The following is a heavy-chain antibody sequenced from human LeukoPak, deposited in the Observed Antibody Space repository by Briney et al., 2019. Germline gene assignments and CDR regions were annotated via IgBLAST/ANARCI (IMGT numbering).Heavy chain of an antibody. CDR1: GFTFSSDW. CDR2: INGDGSIP. D-gene: IGHD1-7*01. Sequence: SGGSLRLSCAASGFTFSSDWMHWVLQAPGKGLVWVSHINGDGSIPYYADSVKGRFTISRDNAKNTLYLQMNSLRAEDTAVYYCARDRGITGTMPLDYWGQGTLVTVSS. V-gene: IGHV3-74*01. CDR3: ARDRGITGTMPLDY. J-gene: IGHJ4*02.